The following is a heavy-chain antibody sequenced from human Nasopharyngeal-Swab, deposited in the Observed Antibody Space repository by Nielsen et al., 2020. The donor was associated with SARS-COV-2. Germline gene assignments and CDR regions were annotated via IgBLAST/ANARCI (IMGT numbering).Heavy chain of an antibody. CDR2: IKQDGSEK. Sequence: GESLKISCAASGFTFSRYAMRRVRQAPGKGLEWVANIKQDGSEKYYVDSVKGRFTISRDNAKNSLYLQMNSLRAEDTAVYYCARLGGDGWYFDLWGRGTLVTVSS. V-gene: IGHV3-7*03. CDR3: ARLGGDGWYFDL. CDR1: GFTFSRYA. J-gene: IGHJ2*01. D-gene: IGHD2-21*02.